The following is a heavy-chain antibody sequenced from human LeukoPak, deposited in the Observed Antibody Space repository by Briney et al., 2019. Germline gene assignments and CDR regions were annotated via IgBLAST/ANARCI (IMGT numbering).Heavy chain of an antibody. V-gene: IGHV3-21*06. D-gene: IGHD6-13*01. J-gene: IGHJ5*02. CDR3: ARRAAGSWFDP. CDR2: ISSSGSYI. CDR1: GFTFSRYI. Sequence: PGGSLRLSCAASGFTFSRYIMNWVRQAPGKGLEWVSDISSSGSYIYYADSVKGRFTISRNNAENSLYLQLNSLRAEDTAVYFCARRAAGSWFDPWGQGTLVTVSS.